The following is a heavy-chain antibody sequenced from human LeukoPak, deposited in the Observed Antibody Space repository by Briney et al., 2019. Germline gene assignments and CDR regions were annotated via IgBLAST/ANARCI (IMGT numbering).Heavy chain of an antibody. J-gene: IGHJ4*02. V-gene: IGHV3-23*01. Sequence: RGSLRLSCAASGFTFSSYAMSWVRQAPGKGLEWVSAISGSGGSTYYADSVKGRFTISRDSSKNTLYLQMNSLRAEDTAVYYCAKDLGSTVVTPVGFDYWGQGTLVTVSS. D-gene: IGHD4-23*01. CDR1: GFTFSSYA. CDR2: ISGSGGST. CDR3: AKDLGSTVVTPVGFDY.